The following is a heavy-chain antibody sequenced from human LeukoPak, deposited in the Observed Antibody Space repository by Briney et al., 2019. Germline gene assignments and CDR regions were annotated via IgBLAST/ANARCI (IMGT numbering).Heavy chain of an antibody. CDR3: ARDRSDCSSTSCHLFDY. V-gene: IGHV3-33*01. CDR2: IWSDGSNK. Sequence: GGSLRLSCVASGFTFSTYGMHWVRQAPGKGLEWVSVIWSDGSNKYYADSVKGRFAISRDNSKNTLYLQMNSLRAEDTAVYYCARDRSDCSSTSCHLFDYWGRGTLLTVSS. CDR1: GFTFSTYG. D-gene: IGHD2-2*01. J-gene: IGHJ4*02.